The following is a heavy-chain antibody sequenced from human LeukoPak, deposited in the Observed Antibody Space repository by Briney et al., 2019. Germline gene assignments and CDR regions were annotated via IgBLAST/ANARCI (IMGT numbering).Heavy chain of an antibody. CDR3: ARSYYYDSSGYPNWFDP. CDR2: IYPGDSDT. Sequence: GESLQISCQGSGYSFTSYWIGWVRQMPGKGLEWMGIIYPGDSDTRYSPSFQGQVTISADKSISTAYLQWSSLKASDTAMYYCARSYYYDSSGYPNWFDPWGQGTLVTVSS. D-gene: IGHD3-22*01. CDR1: GYSFTSYW. V-gene: IGHV5-51*01. J-gene: IGHJ5*02.